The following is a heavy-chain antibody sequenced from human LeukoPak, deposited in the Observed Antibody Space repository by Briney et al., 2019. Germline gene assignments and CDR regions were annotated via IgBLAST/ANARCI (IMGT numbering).Heavy chain of an antibody. J-gene: IGHJ4*02. CDR2: IKSKTDGGKT. Sequence: GGSLRLSCVASGFTFNNAWMTWVRPAPGKGLEWVGRIKSKTDGGKTDYAAPMKGRFTISRDDSKNTLYLQMNSLKTEDTAVYYCTTVRYESLGYWGQGTRVTVSS. V-gene: IGHV3-15*01. CDR1: GFTFNNAW. D-gene: IGHD5-12*01. CDR3: TTVRYESLGY.